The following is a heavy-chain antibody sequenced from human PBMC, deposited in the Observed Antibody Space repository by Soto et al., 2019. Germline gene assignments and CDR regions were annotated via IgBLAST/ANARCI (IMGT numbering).Heavy chain of an antibody. Sequence: PGGSLRLSCAASGFSFSNAWMNWVRQAPGKGLEWVGRIKSKNNGGTTDYVAPVRSRFIISRDDSKNTLYLQMDSLTSEDTAVYYCTTSRRADFGVVYMCFDSWGRGAPVTVSS. CDR2: IKSKNNGGTT. J-gene: IGHJ4*02. V-gene: IGHV3-15*07. CDR3: TTSRRADFGVVYMCFDS. D-gene: IGHD3-3*01. CDR1: GFSFSNAW.